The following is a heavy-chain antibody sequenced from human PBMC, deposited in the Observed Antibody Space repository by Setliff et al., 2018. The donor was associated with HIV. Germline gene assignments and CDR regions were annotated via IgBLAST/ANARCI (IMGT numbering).Heavy chain of an antibody. Sequence: SETLSLTCTVSGGSITSGGHYWSWIRQHPGKGLEWIGYIYYTGSTYYNPSPKSRVTISVDTSKNQFSLNLSSVTAADTALYYCARSSDRFCSGGSCSPVIYYWGQGTLVTVSS. D-gene: IGHD2-15*01. CDR2: IYYTGST. V-gene: IGHV4-31*03. CDR1: GGSITSGGHY. J-gene: IGHJ4*02. CDR3: ARSSDRFCSGGSCSPVIYY.